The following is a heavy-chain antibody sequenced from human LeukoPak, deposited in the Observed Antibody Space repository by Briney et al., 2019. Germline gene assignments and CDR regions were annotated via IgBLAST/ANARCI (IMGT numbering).Heavy chain of an antibody. CDR1: GGSISSYY. CDR2: IYYSGST. Sequence: SETLSLTCTVSGGSISSYYWSWIRQPPGKGLEWIGYIYYSGSTNYNPSLKSRVTISVDTSKNQFSLNLNSVTAADAAVYYCARQDYYYYIDVWGKGTTVTVSS. CDR3: ARQDYYYYIDV. V-gene: IGHV4-59*08. J-gene: IGHJ6*03.